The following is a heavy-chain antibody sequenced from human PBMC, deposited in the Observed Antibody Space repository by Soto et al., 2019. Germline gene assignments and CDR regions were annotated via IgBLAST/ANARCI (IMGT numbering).Heavy chain of an antibody. J-gene: IGHJ4*02. Sequence: QVQLVESGGGVVQPGRSLRLSCAASGFTFSSYGMHWVRQAPGKGLEWVAVISYDGSNKYYADSVKGRFTISRYNSKNTMYLQMNSLRAEDTTVYYCAKDSLRYCSGGSCYSDYWGQGTLVTVSS. CDR2: ISYDGSNK. D-gene: IGHD2-15*01. V-gene: IGHV3-30*18. CDR1: GFTFSSYG. CDR3: AKDSLRYCSGGSCYSDY.